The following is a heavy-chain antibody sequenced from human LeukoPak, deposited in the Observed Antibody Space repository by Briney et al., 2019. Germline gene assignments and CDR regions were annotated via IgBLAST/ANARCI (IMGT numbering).Heavy chain of an antibody. CDR1: KFTFSSYA. Sequence: GGSLRLSCAASKFTFSSYAMSWVRQAPGKGLEWVSVISGSGATTYYADSVKGRFTISRDNSKNTLYLQMNSLRAEDTAVYYCAKDLGPRAYCGGDCYSPDAFDIWGQGTMVTVSS. J-gene: IGHJ3*02. D-gene: IGHD2-21*01. V-gene: IGHV3-23*01. CDR2: ISGSGATT. CDR3: AKDLGPRAYCGGDCYSPDAFDI.